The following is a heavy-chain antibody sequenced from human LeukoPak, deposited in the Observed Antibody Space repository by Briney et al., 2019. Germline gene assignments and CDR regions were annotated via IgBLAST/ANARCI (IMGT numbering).Heavy chain of an antibody. CDR3: ARDGSEYSSSWYVDY. CDR1: GGTFTSYA. Sequence: EASVTVSCTASGGTFTSYAISWVRQAPGQGREWMGRIIPIPGIANYAQKFQGRVTITADKSTSTAYMELSSLRSEDTAVYYCARDGSEYSSSWYVDYWGQGTLVTVSS. D-gene: IGHD6-13*01. CDR2: IIPIPGIA. V-gene: IGHV1-69*04. J-gene: IGHJ4*02.